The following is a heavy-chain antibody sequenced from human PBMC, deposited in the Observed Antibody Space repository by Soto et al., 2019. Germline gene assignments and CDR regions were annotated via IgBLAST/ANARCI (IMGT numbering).Heavy chain of an antibody. CDR2: IYYSGTT. CDR1: GYSISSSNW. Sequence: SETLSLTCAVSGYSISSSNWWGWIRQPPGKGLEWIGYIYYSGTTYYSPSLQSRSTISIDTSKNQFSLKLSSVTAADTAVYYCARVQTTVTTYFFDYWGQGTLVTVSS. D-gene: IGHD4-17*01. CDR3: ARVQTTVTTYFFDY. J-gene: IGHJ4*02. V-gene: IGHV4-28*03.